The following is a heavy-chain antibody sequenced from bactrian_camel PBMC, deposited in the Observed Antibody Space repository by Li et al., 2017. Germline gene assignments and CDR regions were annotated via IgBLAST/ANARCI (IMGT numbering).Heavy chain of an antibody. CDR1: GFTFSNYH. Sequence: QLVESGGGLVQPGGSLRLSCAASGFTFSNYHMSWVRQAPGKGLEWVSRIIHDGDITSYADSVKGRFTISRDNAKNTLYLQLNSLKTEDTAMYYCAKPEGHGSTAGDFGNWGQGTQVTVS. J-gene: IGHJ6*01. CDR2: IIHDGDIT. V-gene: IGHV3S31*01. D-gene: IGHD6*01. CDR3: AKPEGHGSTAGDFGN.